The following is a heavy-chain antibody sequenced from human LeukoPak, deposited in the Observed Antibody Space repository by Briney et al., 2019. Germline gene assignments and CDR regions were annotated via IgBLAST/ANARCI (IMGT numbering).Heavy chain of an antibody. CDR2: IWYDGSNK. J-gene: IGHJ4*02. D-gene: IGHD3-22*01. V-gene: IGHV3-33*01. CDR1: GFTFSSYG. CDR3: ARDLSYDSSGYYSTRYHFDY. Sequence: SGGSLRLSCAASGFTFSSYGMHWVRQAPGKGLEWVAVIWYDGSNKYYADSVKGRFTISRDNSKNTLYLQMNSLRAEDTAVYYCARDLSYDSSGYYSTRYHFDYWGQGTLVTVSS.